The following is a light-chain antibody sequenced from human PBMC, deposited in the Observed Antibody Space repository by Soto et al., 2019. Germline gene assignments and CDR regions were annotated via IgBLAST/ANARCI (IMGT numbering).Light chain of an antibody. Sequence: QSALTQPASVSGSPGQSITISCTGTSSDVGGYNYVSWYQQYPGKAPKLIIYEVSNRPSGLSNRFSGFKSGNTASLTISGLQTEDEADYYCSSYTSRTTWVFGGGTKLTV. V-gene: IGLV2-14*01. CDR3: SSYTSRTTWV. CDR1: SSDVGGYNY. CDR2: EVS. J-gene: IGLJ3*02.